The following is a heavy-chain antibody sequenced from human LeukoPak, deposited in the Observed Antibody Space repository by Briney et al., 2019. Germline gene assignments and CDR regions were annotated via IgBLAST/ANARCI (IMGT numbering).Heavy chain of an antibody. CDR3: ARNMVRGEGWFDP. J-gene: IGHJ5*02. CDR1: GGSISSGSYD. CDR2: IYTSGST. V-gene: IGHV4-61*02. D-gene: IGHD3-10*01. Sequence: SQTLSLTCTVSGGSISSGSYDWGWIRQPAGKGLEWIGRIYTSGSTNYTPSLKRRVTISVDTSKNQFSLKLSSVTAADTAVYYCARNMVRGEGWFDPWGQGTLVTVSS.